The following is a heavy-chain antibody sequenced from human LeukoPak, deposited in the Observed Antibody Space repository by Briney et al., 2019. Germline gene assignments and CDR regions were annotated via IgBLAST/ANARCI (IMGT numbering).Heavy chain of an antibody. CDR1: GFTFSSYG. CDR2: IWYDGSNK. CDR3: ARGRGSTAGLFDY. Sequence: GRSLRPSCAASGFTFSSYGMHWVRQAPGKGLEWVAVIWYDGSNKYYADSVKGRFTISRDNSKNTLYLQMNSLRAEDTAVYYCARGRGSTAGLFDYWGQGTLVTVSS. D-gene: IGHD5-12*01. J-gene: IGHJ4*02. V-gene: IGHV3-33*01.